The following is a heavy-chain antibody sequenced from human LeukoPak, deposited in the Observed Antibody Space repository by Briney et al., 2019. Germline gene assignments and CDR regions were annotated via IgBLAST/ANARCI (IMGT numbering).Heavy chain of an antibody. CDR1: GGSISSYY. CDR2: IYYSGST. D-gene: IGHD3-10*01. CDR3: ARLGGVVGSGSSKWFDP. Sequence: PSETLSLTCTVPGGSISSYYWSWIRQPPGKGLEWIGYIYYSGSTNYNPSLKSRVSISVDTSKNQFSLKLSPVTAADTAVYYCARLGGVVGSGSSKWFDPWGQGTLVTVSS. J-gene: IGHJ5*02. V-gene: IGHV4-59*01.